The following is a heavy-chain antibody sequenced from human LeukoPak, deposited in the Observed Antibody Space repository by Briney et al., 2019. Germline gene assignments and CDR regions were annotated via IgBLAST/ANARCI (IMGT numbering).Heavy chain of an antibody. Sequence: GASVKVSCKASGYTFTSYDINWVRQATGQGLEWMGWMNPNSGNTGYAQKFQGRVTMTRNTSISTAYMELSGLRSEDTAVYYCARAGYSGYDFDYWGQGTLVTVSS. CDR2: MNPNSGNT. CDR3: ARAGYSGYDFDY. D-gene: IGHD5-12*01. J-gene: IGHJ4*02. CDR1: GYTFTSYD. V-gene: IGHV1-8*01.